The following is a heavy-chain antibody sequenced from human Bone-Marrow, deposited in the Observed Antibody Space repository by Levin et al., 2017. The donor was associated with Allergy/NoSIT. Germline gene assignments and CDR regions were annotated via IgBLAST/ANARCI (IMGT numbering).Heavy chain of an antibody. CDR2: ISYDENTK. CDR3: AKDQVGASYFSGMDV. CDR1: GFTFSIYG. V-gene: IGHV3-30*18. Sequence: GGSLRLSCAASGFTFSIYGMHWVRQAPGKGLEWVAVISYDENTKYYAESVKGRFTISRDNAKDTLYLQMNSLRAEDTAIYYCAKDQVGASYFSGMDVWGQGTTVTVSS. D-gene: IGHD1-26*01. J-gene: IGHJ6*02.